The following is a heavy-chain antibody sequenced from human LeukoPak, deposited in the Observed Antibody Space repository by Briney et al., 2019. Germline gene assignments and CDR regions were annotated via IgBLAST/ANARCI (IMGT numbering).Heavy chain of an antibody. CDR3: AKDLGGIAVAGPIDY. J-gene: IGHJ4*02. Sequence: GGSLRLSCAASGFTFDDYAMHWVRQAPGKGLEWVSGISWNSGSIGYADSVKGRFTISRDNAKNSLYLQMNSLRAEDTALYYCAKDLGGIAVAGPIDYWGQGTLVTVSS. CDR2: ISWNSGSI. V-gene: IGHV3-9*01. CDR1: GFTFDDYA. D-gene: IGHD6-19*01.